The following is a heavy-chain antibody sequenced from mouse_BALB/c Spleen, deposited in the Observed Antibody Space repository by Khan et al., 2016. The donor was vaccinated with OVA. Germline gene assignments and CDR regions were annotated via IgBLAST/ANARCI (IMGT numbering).Heavy chain of an antibody. CDR1: GFAFTRYW. CDR3: ARGLRRYYYAMDY. J-gene: IGHJ4*01. Sequence: EVQLQESGGGLVQPGGSLKLSCAASGFAFTRYWMSWVRQAPGKGLEWIGEINPDSSTINYTPSLKDKFIISRDNAKNTLYLQMSKVRSEDTALYYCARGLRRYYYAMDYWGKGTSGTVSS. D-gene: IGHD2-2*01. CDR2: INPDSSTI. V-gene: IGHV4-1*02.